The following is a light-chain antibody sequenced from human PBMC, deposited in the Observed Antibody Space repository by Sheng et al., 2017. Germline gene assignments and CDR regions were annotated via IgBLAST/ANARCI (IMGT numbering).Light chain of an antibody. CDR1: NFGEKY. Sequence: SYELTQPPSVSVSPGQTAKIPCSGDNFGEKYAAWYQQKPGQSPVLVIYQDANRPSGIPERFSGSNSGNTATLTISGTQAMDEADYYCQTWDRDDRGGGFGGGTKLTVL. J-gene: IGLJ2*01. CDR2: QDA. V-gene: IGLV3-1*01. CDR3: QTWDRDDRGGG.